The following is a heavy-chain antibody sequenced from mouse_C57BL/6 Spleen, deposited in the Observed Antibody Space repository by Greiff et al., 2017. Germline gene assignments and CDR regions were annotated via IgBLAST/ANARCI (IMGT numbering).Heavy chain of an antibody. J-gene: IGHJ4*01. CDR1: GFSLTSYG. CDR2: IWSGGST. D-gene: IGHD1-1*02. V-gene: IGHV2-2*01. CDR3: ASSIWSPYAMDY. Sequence: VQLQESGPGLVQPSQSLSITCTVSGFSLTSYGVHWVRQSPGKGLEWLGVIWSGGSTDYNAAFISRLSISKDNSKSQVFFKMNSLQADDTAIYYWASSIWSPYAMDYWGQGTSVTVSS.